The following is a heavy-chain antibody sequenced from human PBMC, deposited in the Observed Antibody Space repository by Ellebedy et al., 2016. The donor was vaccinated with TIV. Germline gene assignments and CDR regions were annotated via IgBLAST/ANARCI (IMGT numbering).Heavy chain of an antibody. CDR3: ATTQMGNGYNEVYFGH. D-gene: IGHD5-24*01. V-gene: IGHV3-30*03. Sequence: GESLKISCAASGFTFTNYWMSWVRQAPGKGLQWVAVISHDGSDKIYADSVRGRFTISRDNSKNTLDLQMDSLRAEDTAMYYCATTQMGNGYNEVYFGHWGQGTLVTVSS. CDR2: ISHDGSDK. J-gene: IGHJ4*02. CDR1: GFTFTNYW.